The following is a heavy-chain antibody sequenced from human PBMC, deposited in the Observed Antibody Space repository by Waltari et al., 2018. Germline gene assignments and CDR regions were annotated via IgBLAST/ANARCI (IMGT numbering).Heavy chain of an antibody. CDR2: IIPIFGTA. CDR3: ARDDWGSSPRRGFDY. Sequence: QVQLVQSGAEVKKPGSSVKVSCKASGGPFSSYALSWVRQAPGQGLEWMGGIIPIFGTANYAQKFQGRVTITADESTSTAYMELSSLRSEDTAVYYCARDDWGSSPRRGFDYWGQGTLVTVSS. CDR1: GGPFSSYA. J-gene: IGHJ4*02. D-gene: IGHD6-13*01. V-gene: IGHV1-69*13.